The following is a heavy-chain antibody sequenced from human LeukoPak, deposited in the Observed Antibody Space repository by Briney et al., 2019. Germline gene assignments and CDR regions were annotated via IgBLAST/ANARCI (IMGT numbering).Heavy chain of an antibody. J-gene: IGHJ4*02. CDR3: ARDESYSSDY. V-gene: IGHV3-7*05. Sequence: GGSLRLSCAVSGFTFSSYWMSWVRQAPGKGLEWVANIKNDGSVKYYVDSVKGRFIISRDNAKNSLYLQMNSLRAEDTAVYFCARDESYSSDYWGQGTLVTVSS. CDR2: IKNDGSVK. CDR1: GFTFSSYW. D-gene: IGHD6-13*01.